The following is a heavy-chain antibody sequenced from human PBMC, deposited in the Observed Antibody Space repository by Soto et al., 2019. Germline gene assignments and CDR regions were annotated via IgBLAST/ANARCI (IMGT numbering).Heavy chain of an antibody. J-gene: IGHJ4*02. Sequence: SQTLSLTCVISGDSVSSSSVAWNWVRQSPSRGLEWLGRTYYRSRWYSDFAVSVRGRIVINADTSKNQFSLQLNSVTPEDTAVYYCARGSYSSGWHSKYYFDYWGQGTLVTVSS. CDR2: TYYRSRWYS. D-gene: IGHD6-19*01. V-gene: IGHV6-1*01. CDR1: GDSVSSSSVA. CDR3: ARGSYSSGWHSKYYFDY.